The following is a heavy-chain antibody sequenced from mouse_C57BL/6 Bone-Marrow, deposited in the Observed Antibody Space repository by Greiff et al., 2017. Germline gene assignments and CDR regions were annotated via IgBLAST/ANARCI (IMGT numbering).Heavy chain of an antibody. J-gene: IGHJ4*01. V-gene: IGHV1-69*01. CDR3: ARDYTLYAMDY. CDR2: IDPSDSYT. D-gene: IGHD2-12*01. CDR1: GYTFTSYW. Sequence: QVQLQQPGAELVMPGASVKLSCKASGYTFTSYWMHWVKQRPGQGLEWIGEIDPSDSYTNYNQKFKGKSTLTVYKSSSTAYMQLSSLTSEDSAVYYCARDYTLYAMDYWGQGTSVTVSS.